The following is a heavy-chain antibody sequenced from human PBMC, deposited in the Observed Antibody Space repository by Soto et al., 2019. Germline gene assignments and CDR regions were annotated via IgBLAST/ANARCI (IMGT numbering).Heavy chain of an antibody. Sequence: SETLSLTCSVSGGSINSYWWSWIRQPAGKGLEWIGRVYSSGTTDYNPSLNSRATLSVETSKDQFSLKLSSVTAADTAVYYCARDIGSYAYGEGYWGQGIQVTVSS. CDR1: GGSINSYW. V-gene: IGHV4-4*07. D-gene: IGHD3-10*01. J-gene: IGHJ4*02. CDR2: VYSSGTT. CDR3: ARDIGSYAYGEGY.